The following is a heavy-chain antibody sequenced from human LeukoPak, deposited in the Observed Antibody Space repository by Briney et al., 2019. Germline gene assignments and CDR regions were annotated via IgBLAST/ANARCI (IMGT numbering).Heavy chain of an antibody. D-gene: IGHD2-2*01. Sequence: ASVKVSCEASGYTFTSYGISWVRQAPGQGLEWMGWISAYNGNADYAQKLQGRVTMTTDTSTSTAYMEVRGLRSDDTAVYYCARVFAYCSSTSCLDYWGQGTLVTVSS. CDR3: ARVFAYCSSTSCLDY. CDR1: GYTFTSYG. CDR2: ISAYNGNA. J-gene: IGHJ4*02. V-gene: IGHV1-18*01.